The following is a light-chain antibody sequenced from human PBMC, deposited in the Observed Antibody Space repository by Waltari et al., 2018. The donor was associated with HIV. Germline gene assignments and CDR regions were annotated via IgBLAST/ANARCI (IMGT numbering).Light chain of an antibody. J-gene: IGKJ5*01. CDR1: QNIVSW. Sequence: DIQMTQSPSSVSASVGDTVTITCRANQNIVSWLAWYQQKPGKAPKLLMDAASSLQSGVPSRFSGGGSGTDFTLTINSLQPEDFATYYCQQAFSFPLTFGQGTRLEIK. CDR3: QQAFSFPLT. CDR2: AAS. V-gene: IGKV1-12*01.